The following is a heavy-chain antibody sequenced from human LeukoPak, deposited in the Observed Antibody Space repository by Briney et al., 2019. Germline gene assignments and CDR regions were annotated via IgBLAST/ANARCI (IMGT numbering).Heavy chain of an antibody. Sequence: ASVKVSCKASGYTFTNYYMHWVRQAPGQGLEWMGIINPSGGSTTYAQKFQGRVTMTRDTSTSTVHMELSSLRSEDTAVYYCARGGYYYDSSGYYDALFGYWGQGTLVTVSS. D-gene: IGHD3-22*01. CDR1: GYTFTNYY. J-gene: IGHJ4*02. CDR3: ARGGYYYDSSGYYDALFGY. V-gene: IGHV1-46*01. CDR2: INPSGGST.